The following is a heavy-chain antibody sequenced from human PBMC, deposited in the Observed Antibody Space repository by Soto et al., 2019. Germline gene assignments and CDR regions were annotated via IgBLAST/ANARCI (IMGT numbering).Heavy chain of an antibody. D-gene: IGHD3-3*01. J-gene: IGHJ6*04. V-gene: IGHV3-23*01. CDR3: AKDTPYYDFWSGSALEV. Sequence: GGSLRLSCAASGFTFSSYAMSWVRQAPGKGLEWVSAISGSGGSTYYADSVKGRFTISRDNSKNTLYLQMNSLRAEDTAVYYCAKDTPYYDFWSGSALEVWGKGTTVTVSS. CDR1: GFTFSSYA. CDR2: ISGSGGST.